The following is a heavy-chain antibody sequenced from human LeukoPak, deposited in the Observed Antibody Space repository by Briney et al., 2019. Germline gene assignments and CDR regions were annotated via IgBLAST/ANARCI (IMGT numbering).Heavy chain of an antibody. CDR2: IIPIFGTA. V-gene: IGHV1-69*05. J-gene: IGHJ5*02. CDR1: GGTFSSYA. CDR3: ASGRWEGVILSWFDP. Sequence: SVKVSCKASGGTFSSYAISWVRQAPGQGLEWMGGIIPIFGTANYAQKFQGRVTITTDESTSTAYMELSSLRSEDTAVYYCASGRWEGVILSWFDPWGQGTLVTVSS. D-gene: IGHD3-10*01.